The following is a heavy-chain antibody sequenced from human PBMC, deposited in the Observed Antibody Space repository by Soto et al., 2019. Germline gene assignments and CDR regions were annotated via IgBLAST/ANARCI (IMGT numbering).Heavy chain of an antibody. CDR3: ARGRQDIIVEPAPSWFDP. CDR2: ITHSGST. Sequence: SETLSLTCAVYGGSFSAYYWTWIRQPPGKGLEWIAEITHSGSTNYNPSLKSRLTISVDTSKNQFSLRMTSVTAADTALYYCARGRQDIIVEPAPSWFDPWGQGTLVTVS. J-gene: IGHJ5*02. CDR1: GGSFSAYY. D-gene: IGHD2-2*01. V-gene: IGHV4-34*01.